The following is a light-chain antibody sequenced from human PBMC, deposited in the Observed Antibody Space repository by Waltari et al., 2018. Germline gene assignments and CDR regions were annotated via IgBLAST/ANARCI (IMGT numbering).Light chain of an antibody. Sequence: EIMITQSPATLSPSPGERATLSCRASQSVGSNLAWYQQKLGQAPRLLMFAASTRAPDIPARFSGSGSGTDFTLTISGLQSEDFALYYCQQFNSYPRTFGQGTKVEIK. CDR2: AAS. CDR3: QQFNSYPRT. V-gene: IGKV3-15*01. CDR1: QSVGSN. J-gene: IGKJ1*01.